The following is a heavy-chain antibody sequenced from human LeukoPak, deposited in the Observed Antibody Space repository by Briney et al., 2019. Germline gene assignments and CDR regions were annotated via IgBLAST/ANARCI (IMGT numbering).Heavy chain of an antibody. CDR3: VRTPPFYDFWSGYSNSYYFDY. J-gene: IGHJ4*02. V-gene: IGHV4-34*01. CDR1: GGSFSGYY. Sequence: SETLSLTCAVYGGSFSGYYWSWIRQPPGKGLEWIGEINHSGSTNYNPSLKSRVTISVDTSKNQFSLKLSSVTAADTAVYYCVRTPPFYDFWSGYSNSYYFDYWGQGTLVTVSS. CDR2: INHSGST. D-gene: IGHD3-3*01.